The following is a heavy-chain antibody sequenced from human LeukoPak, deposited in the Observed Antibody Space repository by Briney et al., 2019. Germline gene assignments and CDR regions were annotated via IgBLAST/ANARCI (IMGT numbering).Heavy chain of an antibody. CDR1: GGSISRYY. CDR3: ACETTVTNFAY. D-gene: IGHD4-17*01. CDR2: IYHSGST. J-gene: IGHJ4*02. V-gene: IGHV4-4*08. Sequence: SETLSLTCSVSGGSISRYYWSWIRQPPGKGLEWIGYIYHSGSTNSNPSLKTRLTISLDTSNKEVSLKLSSVTAADTAVYYCACETTVTNFAYWGQGTLVTVSS.